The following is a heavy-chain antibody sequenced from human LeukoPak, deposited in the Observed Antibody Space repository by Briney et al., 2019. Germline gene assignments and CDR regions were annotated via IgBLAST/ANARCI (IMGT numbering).Heavy chain of an antibody. CDR3: ARHICDAGSCYSFDY. CDR2: IYYSGNT. J-gene: IGHJ4*02. V-gene: IGHV4-59*04. Sequence: SETLSLTCTVSGGSINSYFWSWIRQPPGKGLEWIGTIYYSGNTYYNPSLKSRVTISVDTSKNQFSLRLSSVTAADTAVYYCARHICDAGSCYSFDYWGQGTLVTVSS. D-gene: IGHD2-15*01. CDR1: GGSINSYF.